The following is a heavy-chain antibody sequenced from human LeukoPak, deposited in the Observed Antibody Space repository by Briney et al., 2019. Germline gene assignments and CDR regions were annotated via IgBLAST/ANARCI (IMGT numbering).Heavy chain of an antibody. J-gene: IGHJ3*01. D-gene: IGHD2-2*01. CDR2: SNLDHGET. Sequence: ASVKVSCKVSGYTLAELSIHWVRQAPGKGLEWMGGSNLDHGETVYAPNFQGRVTMTEETSTGTAYMEVSSLRSDDTAVYYCATEGKKQLLQGDAFDVWGQGTMISVSS. CDR3: ATEGKKQLLQGDAFDV. V-gene: IGHV1-24*01. CDR1: GYTLAELS.